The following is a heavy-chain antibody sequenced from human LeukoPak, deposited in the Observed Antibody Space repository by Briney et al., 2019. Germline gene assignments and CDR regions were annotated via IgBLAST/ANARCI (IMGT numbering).Heavy chain of an antibody. Sequence: SETLSLTCTVSGGSISSYYWSWIRQPPGKGLEWFGYIYYSGSTNYNPSLKSRVTISVDTSKNQFSLKLSSVTAADTAVYYCARPGGYSYGHDAFDIWGQGTMVTVSS. CDR1: GGSISSYY. D-gene: IGHD5-18*01. CDR2: IYYSGST. CDR3: ARPGGYSYGHDAFDI. V-gene: IGHV4-59*08. J-gene: IGHJ3*02.